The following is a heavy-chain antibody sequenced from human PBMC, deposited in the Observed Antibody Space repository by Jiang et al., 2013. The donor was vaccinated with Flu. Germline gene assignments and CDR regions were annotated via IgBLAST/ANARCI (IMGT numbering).Heavy chain of an antibody. CDR3: ALNPTTLTRIEY. Sequence: SLTCAVYGGSFSGYYWSWIRQPPGKGLEWIGEINHSGSTNYNPSLKSRVTISVDTSKNQFSLKLSSVTAADTAVYYCALNPTTLTRIEYWGQGTLVTVSS. J-gene: IGHJ4*02. D-gene: IGHD3-9*01. CDR1: GGSFSGYY. CDR2: INHSGST. V-gene: IGHV4-34*01.